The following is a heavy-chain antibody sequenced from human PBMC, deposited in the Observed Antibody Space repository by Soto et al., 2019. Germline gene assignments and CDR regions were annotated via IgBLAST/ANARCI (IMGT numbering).Heavy chain of an antibody. V-gene: IGHV1-69*13. D-gene: IGHD5-12*01. J-gene: IGHJ4*02. Sequence: SGKVSCKASRYTFNSYAITCVRQAPGQVLEWMGGIIPILGTTKYAQKFQGRVAMTADESTSTAYMELSSLRSEDRAVYYCAAGGKNGYIKWGQGTQVTVSS. CDR2: IIPILGTT. CDR1: RYTFNSYA. CDR3: AAGGKNGYIK.